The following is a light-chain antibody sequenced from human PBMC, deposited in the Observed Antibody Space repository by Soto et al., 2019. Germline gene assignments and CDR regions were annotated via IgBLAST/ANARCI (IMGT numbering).Light chain of an antibody. CDR1: QSISAW. CDR2: DAS. V-gene: IGKV1-5*01. CDR3: QQYNNYLT. J-gene: IGKJ1*01. Sequence: DIQMTQSPSTLSATAGDRVTITFRASQSISAWLAWYQQKPGKAPKLLIYDASNLESGVPSRFSGSGSGTEFTLTISNLQPDDFATYYCQQYNNYLTFGQGTKVDI.